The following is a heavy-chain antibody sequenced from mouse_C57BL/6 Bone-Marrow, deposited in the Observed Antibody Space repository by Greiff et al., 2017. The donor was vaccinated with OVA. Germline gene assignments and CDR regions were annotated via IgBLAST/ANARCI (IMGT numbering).Heavy chain of an antibody. CDR1: GYTFTSYW. V-gene: IGHV1-52*01. D-gene: IGHD1-1*01. CDR2: IDPSDSDT. CDR3: AREGYYYGSSYIFDY. J-gene: IGHJ2*01. Sequence: VQLQQPGAELVRPGSSVKLSCKASGYTFTSYWMHWVKQRPIQGLEWIGNIDPSDSDTHYNQKFTDKATLTVDNSSSTAYMQLSSLTSEDSAVYYSAREGYYYGSSYIFDYWGQGTTLTVSS.